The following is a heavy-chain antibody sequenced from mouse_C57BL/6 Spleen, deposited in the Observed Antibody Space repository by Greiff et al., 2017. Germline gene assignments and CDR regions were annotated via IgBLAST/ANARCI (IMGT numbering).Heavy chain of an antibody. J-gene: IGHJ1*03. CDR1: GYTFTSYW. V-gene: IGHV1-55*01. CDR3: AREEAWDYDVGYFDV. Sequence: QVQLQQPGAELVKPGASVKMSCKASGYTFTSYWITWVKQRPGQGLEWIGDIYPGSGSTNYNEKFKSKATLTVDTSSSTAYMQLSSLTSEDSAVSDCAREEAWDYDVGYFDVWGTGTTVTVSA. D-gene: IGHD2-4*01. CDR2: IYPGSGST.